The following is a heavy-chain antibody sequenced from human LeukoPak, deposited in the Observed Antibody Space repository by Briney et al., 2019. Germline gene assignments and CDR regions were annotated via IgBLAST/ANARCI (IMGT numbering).Heavy chain of an antibody. J-gene: IGHJ4*02. D-gene: IGHD3-10*01. V-gene: IGHV3-23*01. CDR1: GFTFSSYA. CDR2: ISGSGGST. Sequence: PGGSLRLSCAASGFTFSSYAMSWVRQAPGKGLEWVSGISGSGGSTHYADSVEGRFTISRDNSRNTLCLQVNSLRADDTAVYYCARAGVRGSWDFDYWGQGTLVTVSS. CDR3: ARAGVRGSWDFDY.